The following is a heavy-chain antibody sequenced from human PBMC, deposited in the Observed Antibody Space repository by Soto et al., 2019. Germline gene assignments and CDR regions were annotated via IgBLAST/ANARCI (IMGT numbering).Heavy chain of an antibody. V-gene: IGHV3-23*01. CDR2: ISIRGDYR. D-gene: IGHD2-15*01. J-gene: IGHJ3*01. CDR3: ASRGGFDF. CDR1: GFTFSSSG. Sequence: EGQLLQSGGGLVQPGESLRLSCAASGFTFSSSGMSWVRQAPGKGLEWVSSISIRGDYRYYADSVKGRFTISRDNSKNTLYLQMSSLTAEDTALYYCASRGGFDFWGQGTMVAVSS.